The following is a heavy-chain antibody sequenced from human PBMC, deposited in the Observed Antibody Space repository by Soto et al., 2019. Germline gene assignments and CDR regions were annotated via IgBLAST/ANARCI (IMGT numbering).Heavy chain of an antibody. J-gene: IGHJ4*02. V-gene: IGHV3-23*01. CDR3: EKDRTAAARNFDY. D-gene: IGHD6-13*01. CDR2: ISTAVGAT. CDR1: GITFSNHS. Sequence: GSLIIACAFSGITFSNHSMSLVLQAPGKGLEWVSAISTAVGATYYADSVKGRFTISRDDSNNTLYLQMDSLRAEDTAIYYCEKDRTAAARNFDYWGQGTLVTVSS.